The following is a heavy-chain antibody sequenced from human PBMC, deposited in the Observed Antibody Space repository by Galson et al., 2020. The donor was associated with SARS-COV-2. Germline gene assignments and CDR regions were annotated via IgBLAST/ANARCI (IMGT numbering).Heavy chain of an antibody. D-gene: IGHD7-27*01. CDR2: ISYDGSNK. CDR1: GFTFSSYA. V-gene: IGHV3-30*04. J-gene: IGHJ6*04. CDR3: ARELGNSKDV. Sequence: GGSLRLSCAASGFTFSSYAMHWVRQAPGKGLEWVAVISYDGSNKYYADSVKGRFTISRDNSKNTLYLQMNSLRAEDTAVYYCARELGNSKDVWGKGTTVTVSS.